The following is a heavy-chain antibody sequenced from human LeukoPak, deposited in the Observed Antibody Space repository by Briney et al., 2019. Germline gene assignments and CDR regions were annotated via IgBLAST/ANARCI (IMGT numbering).Heavy chain of an antibody. V-gene: IGHV3-7*04. CDR1: GFTFSSSW. J-gene: IGHJ3*02. Sequence: PGGSLRLSCAASGFTFSSSWMSWVRQAPGKGLEWVANTKQDGSEEHYVDSVKGRFTISRDNVKNSLYLQMNSLRAEDTAVYYCTREPYSGNSWGAFDIWGQGTMVTVSS. CDR2: TKQDGSEE. D-gene: IGHD6-13*01. CDR3: TREPYSGNSWGAFDI.